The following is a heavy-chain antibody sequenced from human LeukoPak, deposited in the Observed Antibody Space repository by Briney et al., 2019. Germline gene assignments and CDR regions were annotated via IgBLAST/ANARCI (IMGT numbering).Heavy chain of an antibody. D-gene: IGHD3-3*01. V-gene: IGHV4-39*01. CDR2: IYYSGST. CDR1: GDSISSSSYY. CDR3: ASHDFWSGYPKFDY. Sequence: SETLSLTCTVSGDSISSSSYYWGWIRQPPGKGLEWIGSIYYSGSTYYNPSLKSRVTMSVDTSKNQFSLKLSSVTAADTAVYSCASHDFWSGYPKFDYWGQGTLVTVSS. J-gene: IGHJ4*02.